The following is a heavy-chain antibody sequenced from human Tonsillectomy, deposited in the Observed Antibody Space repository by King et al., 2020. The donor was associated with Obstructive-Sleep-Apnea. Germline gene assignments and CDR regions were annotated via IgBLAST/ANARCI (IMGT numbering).Heavy chain of an antibody. CDR2: ISWNSGSI. V-gene: IGHV3-9*01. D-gene: IGHD2-2*01. Sequence: VQLVESGGGLVQPGRSLRLSCAAAGFTFDDYAMHWVRQAPGKGLEWVSGISWNSGSIGYADAVKGRFTISRDNAKKSRYLQMNSLRPEDTALYYCAKDGVPAANYYYYGMDVWGQGTTVTVSS. J-gene: IGHJ6*02. CDR3: AKDGVPAANYYYYGMDV. CDR1: GFTFDDYA.